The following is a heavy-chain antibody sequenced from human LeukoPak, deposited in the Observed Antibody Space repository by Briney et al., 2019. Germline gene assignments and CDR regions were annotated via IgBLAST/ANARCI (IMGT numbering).Heavy chain of an antibody. Sequence: GGSPRLSCAASGFTFRNYVMNWVRQAPGKGLEWVSPIGGTDGTTFYAAFVKGRFTISRDNSRNTLYLQMNSLRAEDTAVYYCTKRIDGAGSYYIDFWGQGTVVTVSS. CDR1: GFTFRNYV. CDR2: IGGTDGTT. V-gene: IGHV3-23*01. J-gene: IGHJ4*02. CDR3: TKRIDGAGSYYIDF. D-gene: IGHD3-10*01.